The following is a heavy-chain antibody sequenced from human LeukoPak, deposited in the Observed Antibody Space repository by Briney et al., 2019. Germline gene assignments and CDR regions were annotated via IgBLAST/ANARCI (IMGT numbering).Heavy chain of an antibody. CDR3: ARGYGPAANGY. Sequence: SETLSLTCAVYGGSFSGYYWSWIRQPPGKGLEWIGEINHSGSTNYNPSLKSRVTISVDTSKNHFSLKLTSVTAADTAVYYCARGYGPAANGYWGQGTLVTVSS. V-gene: IGHV4-34*01. J-gene: IGHJ4*02. CDR2: INHSGST. CDR1: GGSFSGYY. D-gene: IGHD2-2*01.